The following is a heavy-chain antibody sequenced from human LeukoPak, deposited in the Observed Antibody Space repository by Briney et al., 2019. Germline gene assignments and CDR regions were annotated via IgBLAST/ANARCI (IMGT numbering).Heavy chain of an antibody. CDR1: GFTFSSYA. V-gene: IGHV3-30-3*01. J-gene: IGHJ3*02. CDR2: ISYDGSNK. CDR3: ARVGTTVVTRDAFDI. D-gene: IGHD4-23*01. Sequence: PGRSLRLSCAASGFTFSSYAMHWVRQAPGKGLEWVAVISYDGSNKYYADSVKGRFTISRDNSKNTLYLQMNSLRAEDPAVYYCARVGTTVVTRDAFDIWGQGTMVTVSS.